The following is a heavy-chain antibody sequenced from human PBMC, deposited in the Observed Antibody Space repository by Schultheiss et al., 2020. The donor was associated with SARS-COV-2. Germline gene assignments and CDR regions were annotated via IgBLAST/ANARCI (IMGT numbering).Heavy chain of an antibody. V-gene: IGHV4-59*08. CDR1: GGSISSYY. Sequence: SETLSLTCTVSGGSISSYYWSWIRQPPGKGLEWIGYIYYNGRTNYNPSLKSRVTISLDTSKNQFSLRLSSVTAADTAVYYCATGVGATTDAFAIWGQGTMVTVSS. J-gene: IGHJ3*02. D-gene: IGHD1-26*01. CDR3: ATGVGATTDAFAI. CDR2: IYYNGRT.